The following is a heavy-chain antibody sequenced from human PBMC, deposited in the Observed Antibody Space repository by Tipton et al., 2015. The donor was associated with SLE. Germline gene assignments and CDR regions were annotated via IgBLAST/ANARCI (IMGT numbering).Heavy chain of an antibody. J-gene: IGHJ4*02. V-gene: IGHV3-74*01. CDR1: RFTFSNSW. D-gene: IGHD4-11*01. CDR2: IGTVGNTT. CDR3: ARGGNSKGVALDS. Sequence: SLRLSCAASRFTFSNSWIHWVRQAPGRGLVWVSHIGTVGNTTNSADSVKGRFTISRDNAKNTLYLQMNSLRAEDTAVYYCARGGNSKGVALDSWGQGTLVSVSS.